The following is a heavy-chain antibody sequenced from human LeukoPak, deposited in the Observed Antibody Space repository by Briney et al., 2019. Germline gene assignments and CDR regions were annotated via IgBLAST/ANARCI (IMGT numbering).Heavy chain of an antibody. D-gene: IGHD4-17*01. V-gene: IGHV4-34*01. CDR3: TRMTTGHDY. CDR1: GVSFNDYY. J-gene: IGHJ4*02. CDR2: VNHSGYT. Sequence: SETLSLTCAVSGVSFNDYYWSWVRQTPGKGLEWIGEVNHSGYTNDSPSLKSRVTLSIDTSRKQFSLNVRSVTVADTGIYYCTRMTTGHDYWGQGTLVTVSS.